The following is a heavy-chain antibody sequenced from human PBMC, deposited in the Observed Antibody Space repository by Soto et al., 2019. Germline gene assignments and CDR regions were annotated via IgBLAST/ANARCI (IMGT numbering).Heavy chain of an antibody. J-gene: IGHJ3*02. D-gene: IGHD4-17*01. CDR2: IYHSGST. CDR3: AREGDDYGDKTYVLTFDI. Sequence: SETLSLTCAVSGGSISSSNWWSWVRQPPGKGLEWIGEIYHSGSTNYNPSLKSRVTISVDKSKNQFSLKLSSVTAADTAVYYCAREGDDYGDKTYVLTFDIWGQGTMVTVSS. V-gene: IGHV4-4*02. CDR1: GGSISSSNW.